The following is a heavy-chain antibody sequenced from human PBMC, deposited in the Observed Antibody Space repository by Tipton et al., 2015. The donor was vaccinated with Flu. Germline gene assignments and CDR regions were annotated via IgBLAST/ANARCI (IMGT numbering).Heavy chain of an antibody. V-gene: IGHV5-51*01. D-gene: IGHD2-21*02. J-gene: IGHJ4*02. CDR3: ARREGGGDYSLDY. CDR2: IYPGDSDT. Sequence: MQLVQSGAEVKKPGESLKISCKASGYNFAKHRIGWVRQMPGKGLEWVGIIYPGDSDTVYNPSFQGQVTISADEPITTAYLQWSSLKAPDTAVYYCARREGGGDYSLDYWGQGTLVTVSS. CDR1: GYNFAKHR.